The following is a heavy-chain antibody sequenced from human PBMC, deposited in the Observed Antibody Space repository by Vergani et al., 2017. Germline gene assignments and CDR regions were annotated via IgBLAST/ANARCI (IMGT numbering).Heavy chain of an antibody. J-gene: IGHJ6*03. CDR3: ATSFQVVGGSTVSAGWDDYYMDV. D-gene: IGHD4-11*01. V-gene: IGHV1-69*04. CDR2: IIPILGIA. Sequence: QVQLVQSGAEVKKPGSSVTVSCKASGGTFSSYAISWVRQAPGQGLEWMGRIIPILGIANYAQNFQGRVTITADKSTSTAYMELSSLRSEDTAGYYCATSFQVVGGSTVSAGWDDYYMDVWGEGTTVTVSS. CDR1: GGTFSSYA.